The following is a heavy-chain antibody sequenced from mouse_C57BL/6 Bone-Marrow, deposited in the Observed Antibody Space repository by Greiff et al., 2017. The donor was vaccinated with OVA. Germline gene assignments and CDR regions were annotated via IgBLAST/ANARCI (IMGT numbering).Heavy chain of an antibody. D-gene: IGHD1-1*01. CDR2: ISYDGST. CDR3: ARDDYYGSSLYWYFDV. J-gene: IGHJ1*03. V-gene: IGHV3-6*01. Sequence: EVKLQESGPGLVKPSQSLSLTCSVTGYSITSGYYWNWIRQFPGNKLEWMGYISYDGSTNYNPSLKNRISITRDTSTNQFFLKLNSVTTEDTATYYCARDDYYGSSLYWYFDVWGTGTTVTVSS. CDR1: GYSITSGYY.